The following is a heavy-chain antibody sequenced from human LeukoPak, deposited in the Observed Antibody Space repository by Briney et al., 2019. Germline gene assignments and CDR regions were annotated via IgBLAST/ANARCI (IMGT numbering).Heavy chain of an antibody. V-gene: IGHV3-23*01. CDR3: AVMSGYDPTDY. CDR2: IGGSGAST. Sequence: GGSLRLSCAASGFTFYDYAMHWVRQAPGKGLEWVSAIGGSGASTHYADSVKGRFAISRDNSKNTLYLQMNSLRAEDAAIYYCAVMSGYDPTDYWGQGTLVTVSS. J-gene: IGHJ4*02. CDR1: GFTFYDYA. D-gene: IGHD5-12*01.